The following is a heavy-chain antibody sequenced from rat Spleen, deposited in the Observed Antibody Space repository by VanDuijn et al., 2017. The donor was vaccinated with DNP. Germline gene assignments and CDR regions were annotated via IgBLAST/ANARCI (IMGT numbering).Heavy chain of an antibody. Sequence: EVQLVESGGDLVQPGRSLKLSCVASGFMFDNHWMIWIRQIPGKGLEWVASIKTDGGSTYYPDSVRGRFTISRDNAKNTVYLQMSSLKSEDTATYCCTRPYYNNHGGFAYWGQGTLVTVSS. D-gene: IGHD1-10*01. CDR3: TRPYYNNHGGFAY. CDR2: IKTDGGST. J-gene: IGHJ3*01. CDR1: GFMFDNHW. V-gene: IGHV5-31*01.